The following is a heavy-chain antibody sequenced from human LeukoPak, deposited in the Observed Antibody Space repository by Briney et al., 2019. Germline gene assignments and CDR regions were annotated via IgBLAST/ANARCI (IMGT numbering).Heavy chain of an antibody. CDR3: ARVGYNDYDLDY. D-gene: IGHD5-12*01. J-gene: IGHJ4*02. CDR2: INEGANAK. Sequence: TGGSLRLSCAASSFTFSRYWMGWVRQAPGKGLEWVANINEGANAKYYVDSVKGRFTISRDNAKNSLYLQMNSLRVEDTAVYYCARVGYNDYDLDYWGQGALVTVSS. V-gene: IGHV3-7*01. CDR1: SFTFSRYW.